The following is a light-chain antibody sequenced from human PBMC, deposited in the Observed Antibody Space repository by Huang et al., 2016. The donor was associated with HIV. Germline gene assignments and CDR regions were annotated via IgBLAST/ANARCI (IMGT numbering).Light chain of an antibody. CDR2: DAA. J-gene: IGKJ3*01. V-gene: IGKV1-33*01. Sequence: DIQMTQSPSSLSASIGDRVTITCRASRHIYSYINWYQHRPGKAPKLLIYDAANLEVGVPSRFSGSGSGRNFTLIISSLQPEDFATYYCQQYDSLPRTFGPGTKV. CDR3: QQYDSLPRT. CDR1: RHIYSY.